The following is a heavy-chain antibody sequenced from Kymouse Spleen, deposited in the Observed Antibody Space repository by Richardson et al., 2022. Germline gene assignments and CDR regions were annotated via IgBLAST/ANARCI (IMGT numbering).Heavy chain of an antibody. Sequence: QVQLQQSGPGLVKPSQTLSLTCAISGDSVSSNSAAWNWIRQSPSRGLEWLGRTYYRSKWYNDYAVSVKSRITINPDTSKNQFSLQLNSVTPEDTAVYYCARGYCSSTSCYYYYGMDVWGQGTTVTVSS. CDR1: GDSVSSNSAA. CDR2: TYYRSKWYN. CDR3: ARGYCSSTSCYYYYGMDV. V-gene: IGHV6-1*01. D-gene: IGHD2-2*02. J-gene: IGHJ6*02.